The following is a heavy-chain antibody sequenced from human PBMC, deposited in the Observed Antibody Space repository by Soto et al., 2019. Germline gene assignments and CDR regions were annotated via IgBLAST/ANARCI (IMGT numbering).Heavy chain of an antibody. V-gene: IGHV3-23*01. CDR3: AKVRWYNSIAVAGTELDY. J-gene: IGHJ4*02. Sequence: EVQLLESGGGLVQPGGSLRLSCAASGFTFSSYAMSWVRQAPGKGLEWVSAISGSGGSTYYADSVKGRFTISRDNSKNPLYLQMNSLRAEDTAVYYCAKVRWYNSIAVAGTELDYWGQGTLVTVSS. D-gene: IGHD6-19*01. CDR2: ISGSGGST. CDR1: GFTFSSYA.